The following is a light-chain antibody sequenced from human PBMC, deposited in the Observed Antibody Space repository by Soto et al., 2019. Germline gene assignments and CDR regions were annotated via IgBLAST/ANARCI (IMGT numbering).Light chain of an antibody. J-gene: IGLJ3*02. CDR2: EGS. V-gene: IGLV2-14*02. CDR3: SSYTSSSTPLV. CDR1: SSDVGSYNL. Sequence: QSVLTQPASVSGSPGQSITISCTGTSSDVGSYNLVSWYQQHPGKAPKLMIYEGSKRPSGVSNRFSGSKSGNTASLTISGLRAEDEADYYCSSYTSSSTPLVFGGGTKVTVL.